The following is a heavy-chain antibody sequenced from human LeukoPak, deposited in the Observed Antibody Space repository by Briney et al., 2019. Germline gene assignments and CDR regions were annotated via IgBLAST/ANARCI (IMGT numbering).Heavy chain of an antibody. CDR3: ARRAAAGYFDY. J-gene: IGHJ4*02. V-gene: IGHV3-21*01. Sequence: GRSLRLSCAASGFTFDDYAMNWVRQAPGKGLEWVSSISSSSSYIYYADSVKGRFTISRDNAKNSLYLQMNSLRAEDTAVYYCARRAAAGYFDYWGQGTLVTVSS. D-gene: IGHD6-13*01. CDR2: ISSSSSYI. CDR1: GFTFDDYA.